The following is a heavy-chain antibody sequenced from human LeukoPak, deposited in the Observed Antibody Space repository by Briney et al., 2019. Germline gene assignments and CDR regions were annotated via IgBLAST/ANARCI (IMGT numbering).Heavy chain of an antibody. CDR2: ISRPGSTI. V-gene: IGHV3-48*01. J-gene: IGHJ6*02. CDR3: ARVVGLYYYYGMDV. D-gene: IGHD2-2*01. Sequence: PGGSLRLSCEASGFTFTSYSMNWVRQAPGKGLEWVSYISRPGSTIYYADSVKGRFTISRDNSKNTLYLQMNSLRAEDTAVYYCARVVGLYYYYGMDVWGQGTTVTVSS. CDR1: GFTFTSYS.